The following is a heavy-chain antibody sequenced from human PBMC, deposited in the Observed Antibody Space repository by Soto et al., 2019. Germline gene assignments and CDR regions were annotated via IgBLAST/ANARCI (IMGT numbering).Heavy chain of an antibody. Sequence: EVQLVESGGGLVQPGGSLRLSCAASGFTFSSYDMHWVRQATGKGLEWVSAIGTAGDTYYPGSVKGRFTISRENAKNSLYLQMNSLRAGDTAVYYCARDRSYYDILTGYYYYYGMDVW. V-gene: IGHV3-13*01. CDR3: ARDRSYYDILTGYYYYYGMDV. CDR1: GFTFSSYD. CDR2: IGTAGDT. D-gene: IGHD3-9*01. J-gene: IGHJ6*01.